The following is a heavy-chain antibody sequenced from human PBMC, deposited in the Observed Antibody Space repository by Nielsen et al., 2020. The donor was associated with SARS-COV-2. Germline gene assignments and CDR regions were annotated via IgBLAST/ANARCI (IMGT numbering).Heavy chain of an antibody. CDR2: ISSSSSYI. Sequence: WIRQPPGKGLEWVSSISSSSSYIYYADSVKGRFTISRDNAKNSLYLQMNSLRAEDTAVYYCARTPYYYDSSGYDYWGQGTLVTVSS. CDR3: ARTPYYYDSSGYDY. V-gene: IGHV3-21*01. J-gene: IGHJ4*02. D-gene: IGHD3-22*01.